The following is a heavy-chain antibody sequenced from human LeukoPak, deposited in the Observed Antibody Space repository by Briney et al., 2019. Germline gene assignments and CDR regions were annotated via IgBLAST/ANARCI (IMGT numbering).Heavy chain of an antibody. CDR1: GGSISNYY. Sequence: SEALSLTCTLSGGSISNYYWSWIRQPPEKGLEWIGYIYYSGSTNYNPYLKSRVTISVDTSKNQFSLKLSSVTAADTAVYYCARDRLYYFDHWGQGTLDTVSS. D-gene: IGHD3-22*01. CDR2: IYYSGST. J-gene: IGHJ4*02. CDR3: ARDRLYYFDH. V-gene: IGHV4-59*01.